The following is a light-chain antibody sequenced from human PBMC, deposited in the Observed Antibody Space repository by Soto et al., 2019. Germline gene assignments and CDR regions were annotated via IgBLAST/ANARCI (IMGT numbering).Light chain of an antibody. J-gene: IGKJ1*01. Sequence: EIVMTQSPATLSVFPGERATLSCRASQSVSGNLAWYQQIPGQAPRLLIYGASARASGVPGRFSGSGAGTEFTLTISSLQSEDSAVYFCQQYHEWWTFGQGTKVDIK. CDR3: QQYHEWWT. CDR2: GAS. CDR1: QSVSGN. V-gene: IGKV3-15*01.